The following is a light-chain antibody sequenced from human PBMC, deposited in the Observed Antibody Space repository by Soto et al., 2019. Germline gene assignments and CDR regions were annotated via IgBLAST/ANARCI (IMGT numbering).Light chain of an antibody. V-gene: IGKV3-11*01. CDR1: QSVSSY. CDR2: DAS. Sequence: EIVLTQSPATLSLSPGERATLSCRASQSVSSYLAWYQQKPGQAPRLLIYDASNRATGIPARFSGSGSGTDFTLTITSLEPEDFAVSYCQQRSNWPLMYTFGQGTKLEIK. J-gene: IGKJ2*01. CDR3: QQRSNWPLMYT.